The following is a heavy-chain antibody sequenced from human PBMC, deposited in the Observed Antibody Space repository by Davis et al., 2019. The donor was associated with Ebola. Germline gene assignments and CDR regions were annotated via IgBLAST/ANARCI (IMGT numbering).Heavy chain of an antibody. D-gene: IGHD1-26*01. CDR1: GFSLRNARMG. Sequence: SGPTLVKPTETLTLTCTVSGFSLRNARMGVSWIRQPPGKALEWLAHIFSNDEKSYITALKSRLTISKDTPKGQVVLTMTNMDPVDTATYYCGRIRGIVGATDYYYGMDVWGQGTTVTVSS. V-gene: IGHV2-26*01. CDR3: GRIRGIVGATDYYYGMDV. CDR2: IFSNDEK. J-gene: IGHJ6*02.